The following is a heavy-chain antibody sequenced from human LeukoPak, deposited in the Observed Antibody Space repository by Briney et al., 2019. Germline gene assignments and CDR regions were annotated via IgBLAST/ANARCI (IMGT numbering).Heavy chain of an antibody. CDR2: IYYSGST. CDR3: ARVRLQVVITLRGAFDI. J-gene: IGHJ3*02. Sequence: SETLSLTCTVSGGSVSSGTHYWSWIRQHPGKGLEWIGYIYYSGSTYYNPSLKSRVTISVDTSKDQFSLKLGSVTAADTAVYYCARVRLQVVITLRGAFDIWGQGTIVTVSS. V-gene: IGHV4-31*03. CDR1: GGSVSSGTHY. D-gene: IGHD3-22*01.